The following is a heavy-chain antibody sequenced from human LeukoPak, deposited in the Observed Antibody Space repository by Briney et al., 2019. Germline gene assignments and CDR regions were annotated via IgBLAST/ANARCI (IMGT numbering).Heavy chain of an antibody. CDR2: IDGSGGTT. CDR3: ARGYGGSWLHS. CDR1: GFSFSSQN. V-gene: IGHV3-48*04. Sequence: GGSLRLSCAASGFSFSSQNMNWVRQAPGKGLEWISYIDGSGGTTHYADSVGGRFTISRDNAKNSLYLQMNSLRVDDSALYYCARGYGGSWLHSWGPGTLVTASS. D-gene: IGHD6-13*01. J-gene: IGHJ5*02.